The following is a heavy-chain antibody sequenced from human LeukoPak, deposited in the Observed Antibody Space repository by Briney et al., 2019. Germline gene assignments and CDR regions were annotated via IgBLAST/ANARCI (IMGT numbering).Heavy chain of an antibody. J-gene: IGHJ4*02. CDR3: ARSTEYHTSTWYIY. D-gene: IGHD6-13*01. Sequence: ASAKVSRKPSRGTFSDYTIIWVRQAPGQGLEWMGGIIPIFGTANYAQKFQGRVTITADESTSTAYMDLRSLKSEDTAIYYCARSTEYHTSTWYIYWGQGTLVTVSS. V-gene: IGHV1-69*13. CDR1: RGTFSDYT. CDR2: IIPIFGTA.